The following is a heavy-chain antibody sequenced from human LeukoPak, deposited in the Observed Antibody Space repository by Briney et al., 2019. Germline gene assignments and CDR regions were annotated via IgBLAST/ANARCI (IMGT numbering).Heavy chain of an antibody. CDR3: AREEYSGSYYFDY. D-gene: IGHD1-26*01. CDR1: GLDFRTYG. CDR2: ISYDGSSK. V-gene: IGHV3-30*03. J-gene: IGHJ4*02. Sequence: GGSLRLSCAASGLDFRTYGMHWVRQAPGKGLEWVAVISYDGSSKYYADSVKGRFTISRDSPENTLYLQMNSLRAEDTAVYYCAREEYSGSYYFDYWGQGTLVTVSS.